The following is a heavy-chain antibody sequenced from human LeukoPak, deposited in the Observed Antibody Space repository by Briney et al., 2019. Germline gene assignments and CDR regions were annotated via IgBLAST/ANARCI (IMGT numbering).Heavy chain of an antibody. CDR1: GYIFTGCY. Sequence: GASVKVSCKASGYIFTGCYMHWVRQAPGQGLEWMGWINPNSGSTNYAQKFQGRVTMTRDTSISTAYMELSRLTSDDTAVYYCARETDIVVVPAVQGAFDTWGQGTMVTVSS. V-gene: IGHV1-2*02. D-gene: IGHD2-2*01. J-gene: IGHJ3*02. CDR2: INPNSGST. CDR3: ARETDIVVVPAVQGAFDT.